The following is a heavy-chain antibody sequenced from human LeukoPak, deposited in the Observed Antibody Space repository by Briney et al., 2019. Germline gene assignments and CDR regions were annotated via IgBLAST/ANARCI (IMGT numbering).Heavy chain of an antibody. V-gene: IGHV3-23*01. CDR2: ISGRGDTT. CDR3: ARRSSYDSGWLDH. CDR1: GFTFSSSG. J-gene: IGHJ4*02. D-gene: IGHD6-19*01. Sequence: QSGGSLRLSCAASGFTFSSSGMGWVRQAPGKGLEWVSSISGRGDTTYYADSVKGRFTISRDNSKKTLYLQMNSLRAEDTAVYFCARRSSYDSGWLDHWGQGTLVIVSS.